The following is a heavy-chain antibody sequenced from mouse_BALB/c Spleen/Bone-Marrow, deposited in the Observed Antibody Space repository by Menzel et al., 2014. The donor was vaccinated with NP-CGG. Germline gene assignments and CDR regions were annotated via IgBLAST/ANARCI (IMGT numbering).Heavy chain of an antibody. CDR3: ARMGYYGWLAY. CDR2: INPDSKTK. V-gene: IGHV4-1*02. D-gene: IGHD1-1*01. Sequence: EVQVVESGGGLVQPGGFLKLSCAASGFDFRTYWTSWVRQAPGKGLEWIGEINPDSKTKNYAPSLKDKFIISRDNAKNTLYLQMSKVRSEDTALYYCARMGYYGWLAYWGQGTLVTVSA. CDR1: GFDFRTYW. J-gene: IGHJ3*01.